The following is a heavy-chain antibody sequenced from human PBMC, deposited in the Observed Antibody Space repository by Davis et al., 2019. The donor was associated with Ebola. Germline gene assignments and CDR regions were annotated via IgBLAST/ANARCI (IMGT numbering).Heavy chain of an antibody. J-gene: IGHJ5*02. CDR1: GGSISSGDYY. V-gene: IGHV4-30-4*01. D-gene: IGHD4-17*01. Sequence: PSETLSLTCTVSGGSISSGDYYWSWIRQPPGKGLEWIGYIYYSGSTYYNPSLKSRVTISVDTSKNQFSLKLSSVTAADTAVYYCARLSLAVTTGWFDPWGQGTLVTVSS. CDR2: IYYSGST. CDR3: ARLSLAVTTGWFDP.